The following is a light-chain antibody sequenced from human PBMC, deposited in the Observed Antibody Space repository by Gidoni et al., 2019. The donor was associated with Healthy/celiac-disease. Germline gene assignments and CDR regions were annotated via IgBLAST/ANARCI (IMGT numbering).Light chain of an antibody. CDR2: WAS. J-gene: IGKJ2*01. V-gene: IGKV4-1*01. CDR3: QQFYSTPYT. CDR1: QSVVFSSNNKNY. Sequence: IVMTQSPDSLAVSLGEGATINCKSSQSVVFSSNNKNYLAWYQQKPGQPPKLLIYWASTRESGVPDRFSGSGSGTDFTLTISSLQAEDVAVYYCQQFYSTPYTFGQGTKLEIK.